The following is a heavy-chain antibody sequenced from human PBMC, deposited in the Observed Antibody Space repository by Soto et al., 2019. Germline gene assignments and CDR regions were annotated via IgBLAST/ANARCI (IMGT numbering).Heavy chain of an antibody. Sequence: QVQLQQWGTGLLKPSETLSLHCAVYGESLRGYYWSWIRQTPAMGLECIGEINHRGTTNHDSYLTSRAIISIDTSKNQVSLRLNYVTAADTAVYYCARGYPRSILSTSLTTSYWFDSWGQGTLVTVSS. CDR1: GESLRGYY. CDR2: INHRGTT. D-gene: IGHD2-21*01. V-gene: IGHV4-34*04. J-gene: IGHJ5*01. CDR3: ARGYPRSILSTSLTTSYWFDS.